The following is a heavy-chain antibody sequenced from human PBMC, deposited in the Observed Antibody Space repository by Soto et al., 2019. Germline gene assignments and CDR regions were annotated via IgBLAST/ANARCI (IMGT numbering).Heavy chain of an antibody. CDR2: FHYTGIS. V-gene: IGHV4-59*01. D-gene: IGHD4-4*01. J-gene: IGHJ4*02. CDR3: ARGASNWQYFDY. CDR1: EGYIRGYY. Sequence: SEPLSLTCTFSEGYIRGYYGSWLRQPPGKGLEWIGYFHYTGISNYNSSLKSRVTMSLDTSKNQFSLKLSSVSAADTAIYYCARGASNWQYFDYWGQGAL.